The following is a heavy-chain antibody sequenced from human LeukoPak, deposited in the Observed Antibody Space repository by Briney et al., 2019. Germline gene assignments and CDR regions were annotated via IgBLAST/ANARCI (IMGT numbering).Heavy chain of an antibody. CDR2: INSDGSWT. D-gene: IGHD1-26*01. V-gene: IGHV3-74*01. CDR3: ARDSGGSYPAY. J-gene: IGHJ4*02. CDR1: GNYW. Sequence: AGGSLRLSCAASGNYWMHWVRQAPGKGLVWVSHINSDGSWTTYVDSVKGRFTISRDNAKNSLYLQMNSLRAEDTAVYYCARDSGGSYPAYWGQGTLVTVSS.